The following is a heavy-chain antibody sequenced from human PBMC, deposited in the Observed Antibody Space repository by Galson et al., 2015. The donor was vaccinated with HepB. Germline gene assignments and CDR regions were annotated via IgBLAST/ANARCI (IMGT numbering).Heavy chain of an antibody. CDR1: GFTFSSYA. Sequence: SLRLSCAASGFTFSSYAMSWVRQAPGKGLEWVSAISGSGGSTYYADSVKGRFTISRDNSKNTLYLQMNSLRAEDTAVYYCASEEMLVDIVVVPGGFDYWGQGTLVTVSS. D-gene: IGHD2-2*01. J-gene: IGHJ4*02. CDR3: ASEEMLVDIVVVPGGFDY. V-gene: IGHV3-23*01. CDR2: ISGSGGST.